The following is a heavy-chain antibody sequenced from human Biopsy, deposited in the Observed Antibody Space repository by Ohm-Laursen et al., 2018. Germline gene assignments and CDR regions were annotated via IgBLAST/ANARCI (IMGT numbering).Heavy chain of an antibody. D-gene: IGHD3-22*01. CDR3: VRGVDYYDPYHYYALDV. CDR2: INSVGTI. Sequence: SLRLSCSASGFIFSDYYMSWIRQAPGKGLEWVSNINSVGTIYYADSVRGRFTISRDNAKNSLYLQMNSLRAADTAVYYCVRGVDYYDPYHYYALDVWGQGTTVTVSS. V-gene: IGHV3-11*04. CDR1: GFIFSDYY. J-gene: IGHJ6*02.